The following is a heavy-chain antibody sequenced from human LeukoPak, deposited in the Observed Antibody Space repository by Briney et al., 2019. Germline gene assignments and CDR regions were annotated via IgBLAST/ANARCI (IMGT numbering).Heavy chain of an antibody. CDR2: IKQDGSEK. J-gene: IGHJ4*02. CDR3: ARRYFDY. Sequence: PGGSLRPSCAASGFTFSSNWMSWVRQAPGKGLEWVANIKQDGSEKYYVDSVKGRFTISRDNAKNSLYLQMNSLRAEDTAVYYCARRYFDYWGQGTLVTVSS. CDR1: GFTFSSNW. V-gene: IGHV3-7*01.